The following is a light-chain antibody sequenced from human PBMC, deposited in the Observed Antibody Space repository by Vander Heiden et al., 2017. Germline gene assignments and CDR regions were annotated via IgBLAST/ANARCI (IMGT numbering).Light chain of an antibody. CDR3: QQLHTYPRT. V-gene: IGKV1-9*01. Sequence: DVQLTQSPSFLSASVGDRVTITCRASKGIYTYLAWYQQKPGKAPNLLIYAASTLQSGVPSRFSGSGSGTEFTLTISRLQPEDFATYYCQQLHTYPRTFGQGTKVEIK. CDR1: KGIYTY. CDR2: AAS. J-gene: IGKJ1*01.